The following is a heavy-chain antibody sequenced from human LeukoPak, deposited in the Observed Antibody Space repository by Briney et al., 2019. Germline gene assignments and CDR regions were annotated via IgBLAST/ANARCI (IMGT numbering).Heavy chain of an antibody. V-gene: IGHV3-74*01. CDR2: INSDGSRT. CDR1: GFTFDDYA. CDR3: ARVLTGSWDWFDP. D-gene: IGHD2-8*02. Sequence: PGRSLRLSCAASGFTFDDYAMHWVRQAPGKGLVWVSRINSDGSRTNYADSVKGRFTISRDNAKNTLYLQMSSLRAEDTAVYCARVLTGSWDWFDPWGQGTLVTVSS. J-gene: IGHJ5*02.